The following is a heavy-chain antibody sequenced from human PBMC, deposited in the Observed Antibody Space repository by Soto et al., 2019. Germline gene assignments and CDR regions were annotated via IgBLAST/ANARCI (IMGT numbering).Heavy chain of an antibody. D-gene: IGHD2-21*01. CDR1: GVTFSTSG. Sequence: QVQLVQSGAEVKKPGSSLKVSCKTSGVTFSTSGISWVRQGPGQGLEWMGGIIQLFGTPKYARKFQGRVSITADDSATTTYLELSGLSSDDTAIYYCAGVSPSICGGGNCYRLDSYFDSWWQGSQVVVSS. CDR2: IIQLFGTP. CDR3: AGVSPSICGGGNCYRLDSYFDS. J-gene: IGHJ4*03. V-gene: IGHV1-69*01.